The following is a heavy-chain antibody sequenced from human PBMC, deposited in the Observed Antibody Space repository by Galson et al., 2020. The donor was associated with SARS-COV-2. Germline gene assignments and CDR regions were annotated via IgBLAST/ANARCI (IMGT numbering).Heavy chain of an antibody. D-gene: IGHD1-26*01. V-gene: IGHV3-48*02. CDR2: ISDRGSSI. J-gene: IGHJ4*02. Sequence: GESLKISCAASAFTFSTYSMNWVRQAPGKGLEWVSYISDRGSSIHYADSVKGRFTISRDNAKNSLYLQMNTLRDEDTAIYYCATDGKSGSYNWGQGTLVIVSS. CDR3: ATDGKSGSYN. CDR1: AFTFSTYS.